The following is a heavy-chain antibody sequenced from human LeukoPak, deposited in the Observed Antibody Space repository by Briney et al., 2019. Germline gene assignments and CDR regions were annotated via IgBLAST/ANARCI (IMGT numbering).Heavy chain of an antibody. CDR2: IIPILGIA. CDR1: GGTFSSYA. D-gene: IGHD2-2*01. J-gene: IGHJ6*02. V-gene: IGHV1-69*04. CDR3: ARDNPDCSSTSCYLYYYYGMDV. Sequence: SVKVSRKASGGTFSSYAISWVRQAPGQGLEWMGRIIPILGIANYAQKFQGRVTITADKSTSTAYMELSSLRSEDTAVYYCARDNPDCSSTSCYLYYYYGMDVWGQGTTVTVSS.